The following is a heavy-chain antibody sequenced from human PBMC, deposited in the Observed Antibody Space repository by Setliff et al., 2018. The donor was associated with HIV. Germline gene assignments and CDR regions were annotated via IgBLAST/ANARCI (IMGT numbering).Heavy chain of an antibody. J-gene: IGHJ6*02. Sequence: SETLSLTCTVSGGSIRSDSYYWTWIRQPAGEGLEWIGRSYSSGNTHYNPSLESRVTISVDTSKNQFSLKLSSVTAADTGVYYCAREEKLSAVAGTMYYYYAMDVWGQGTTVTVSS. CDR3: AREEKLSAVAGTMYYYYAMDV. V-gene: IGHV4-61*02. D-gene: IGHD6-19*01. CDR1: GGSIRSDSYY. CDR2: SYSSGNT.